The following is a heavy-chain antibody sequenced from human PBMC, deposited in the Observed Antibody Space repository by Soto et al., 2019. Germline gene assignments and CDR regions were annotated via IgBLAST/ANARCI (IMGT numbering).Heavy chain of an antibody. CDR1: GFTFSSYA. V-gene: IGHV3-23*01. Sequence: EVQLLESGGGLVQPGGSLRLSCAASGFTFSSYAMSWVRQAPGKGLEWVSAISGSGGSTYYADSVKGRFNISRDNSKNTLYLQMNSLRAEDTAVYYCAKDPHSSSLDYSYYYGMDVWGQGTTVTVSS. CDR2: ISGSGGST. CDR3: AKDPHSSSLDYSYYYGMDV. J-gene: IGHJ6*02. D-gene: IGHD6-6*01.